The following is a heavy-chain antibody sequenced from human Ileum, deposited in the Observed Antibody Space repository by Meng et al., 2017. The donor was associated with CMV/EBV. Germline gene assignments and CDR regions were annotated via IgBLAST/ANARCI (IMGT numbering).Heavy chain of an antibody. Sequence: KLQESGPGLVNPSASPSLTCSVSGFSISSSGSSWAWIRQSTEKGLWWIGEMNQYGSTNLTPSVKSRVTISRDTSKNQFSLRLNSVTAADAAVYYCVTADHHAIKYWGQGTLVTVSS. V-gene: IGHV4-39*07. CDR3: VTADHHAIKY. CDR2: MNQYGST. D-gene: IGHD5-12*01. J-gene: IGHJ4*02. CDR1: GFSISSSGSS.